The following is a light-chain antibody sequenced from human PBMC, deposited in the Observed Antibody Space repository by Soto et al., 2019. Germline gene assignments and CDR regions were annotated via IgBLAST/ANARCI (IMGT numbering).Light chain of an antibody. CDR3: QQSYRTPA. J-gene: IGKJ3*01. V-gene: IGKV1-39*01. CDR1: QSISSY. CDR2: AAS. Sequence: DIQMTQSPSSLSASVGDRVTITCRASQSISSYLNWYQQKPGKAPKLLIYAASSLQSGVPSRFSGSGSGTDFTLTISSLHPEDFATYYCQQSYRTPAFGPGTKVDIK.